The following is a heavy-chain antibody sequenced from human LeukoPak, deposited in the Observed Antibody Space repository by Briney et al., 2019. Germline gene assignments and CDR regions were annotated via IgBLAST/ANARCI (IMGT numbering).Heavy chain of an antibody. J-gene: IGHJ6*02. Sequence: PGGSLRLSCAASEFTFSSYWMNWVRQAPGKGLEWVANIKQDGSEKYYVDSVKGRFTISRDNAKNSLYLQMNGLRAEDTAVYYCARVRYNYGYNGVDVWGQGTTVTVSS. CDR2: IKQDGSEK. CDR1: EFTFSSYW. D-gene: IGHD5-18*01. CDR3: ARVRYNYGYNGVDV. V-gene: IGHV3-7*01.